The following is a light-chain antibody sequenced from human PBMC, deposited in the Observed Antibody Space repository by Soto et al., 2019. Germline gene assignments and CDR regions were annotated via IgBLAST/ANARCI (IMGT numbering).Light chain of an antibody. V-gene: IGLV1-40*01. CDR3: QSYDSSLSVLYV. CDR2: GNT. CDR1: SSNIGAGYE. J-gene: IGLJ1*01. Sequence: QSALTQPPSVSGSPGQRVTISCTGSSSNIGAGYEVHWFQQLPGTAPKLLIYGNTNRPSGVPDRLSGSKSDTSASLAITGLQPEDEADYYCQSYDSSLSVLYVFGTGTEVTVL.